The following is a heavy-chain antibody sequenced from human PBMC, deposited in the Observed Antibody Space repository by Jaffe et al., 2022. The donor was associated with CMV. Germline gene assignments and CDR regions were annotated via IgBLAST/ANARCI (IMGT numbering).Heavy chain of an antibody. Sequence: EVQLVESGGGLVKPGGSLRLSCAASGFTFSSYSMNWVRQAPGKGLEWVSSISSSSSYIYYADSVKGRFTISRDNAKNSLYLQMNSLRAEDTAVYYCARTGIVGATPPDGYWGQGTLVTVSS. V-gene: IGHV3-21*01. J-gene: IGHJ4*02. CDR1: GFTFSSYS. D-gene: IGHD1-26*01. CDR3: ARTGIVGATPPDGY. CDR2: ISSSSSYI.